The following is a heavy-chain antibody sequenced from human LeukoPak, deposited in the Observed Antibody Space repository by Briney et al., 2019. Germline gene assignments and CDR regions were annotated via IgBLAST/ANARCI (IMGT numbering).Heavy chain of an antibody. J-gene: IGHJ6*03. CDR1: GGSFSGYY. CDR2: INHSGST. V-gene: IGHV4-34*01. D-gene: IGHD3-10*01. Sequence: PSVTLSLTCAVYGGSFSGYYWSWIRQPPGKGLEWIGEINHSGSTNYNPSLKSQVTISVDTCKNQFSLRLSSVTAADTAVYYCARLTKNDSGTYRFGKKKRGYMDVWGKGTTVTISS. CDR3: ARLTKNDSGTYRFGKKKRGYMDV.